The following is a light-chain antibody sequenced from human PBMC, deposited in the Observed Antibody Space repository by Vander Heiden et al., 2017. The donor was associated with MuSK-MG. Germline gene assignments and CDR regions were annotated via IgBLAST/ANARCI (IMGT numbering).Light chain of an antibody. CDR1: SGHSSYA. V-gene: IGLV4-69*01. Sequence: QLVLTQSPSAPASLGASVKLTCTLSSGHSSYAIAWHQQQPEKGPRYLLNLNSDGSHSKGDGIPDRFSGSSSGAERYLTISSLQSEDEADYYCQTWGTGIAVFGGGTKLTVL. J-gene: IGLJ2*01. CDR2: LNSDGSH. CDR3: QTWGTGIAV.